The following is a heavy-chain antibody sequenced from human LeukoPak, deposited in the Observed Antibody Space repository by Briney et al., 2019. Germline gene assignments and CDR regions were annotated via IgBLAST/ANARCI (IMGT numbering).Heavy chain of an antibody. Sequence: TGGSLRLSCAASGFTFSSYGMHWVRQAPGKGLEWVAVISYDGSNKYYADSVKGRFTISRDNSKNTLYLQMNSLRAEDTAVYYCAKGTKRFGELLITDYWGQGTLVTVSS. CDR1: GFTFSSYG. V-gene: IGHV3-30*18. J-gene: IGHJ4*02. CDR2: ISYDGSNK. D-gene: IGHD3-10*01. CDR3: AKGTKRFGELLITDY.